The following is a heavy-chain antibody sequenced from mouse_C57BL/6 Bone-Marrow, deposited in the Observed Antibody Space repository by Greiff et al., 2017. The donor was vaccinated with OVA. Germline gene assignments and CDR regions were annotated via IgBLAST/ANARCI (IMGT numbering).Heavy chain of an antibody. D-gene: IGHD1-1*01. Sequence: EVKLQQSGPGLAKPSQTLSLTCSVTGYSITSDYWNWIRKFPGNKLEYMGYISYSGSTYYYPSLKSRISITRDTSKNQYYLQLNSVTTEDTATYYCARCGYYGSSSWYFDVWGTGTTVTVSS. V-gene: IGHV3-8*01. CDR2: ISYSGST. J-gene: IGHJ1*03. CDR1: GYSITSDY. CDR3: ARCGYYGSSSWYFDV.